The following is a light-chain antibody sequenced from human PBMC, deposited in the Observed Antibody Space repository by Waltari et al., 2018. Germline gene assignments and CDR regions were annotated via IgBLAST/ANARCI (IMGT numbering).Light chain of an antibody. CDR3: HTRDASGVGGA. Sequence: TQDPAVSVALGQTVSLTCQGDSLRSYYASWYQQRPGQAPILVMYDKNSRPSGVPDRFSASSSDDTASLAISGGRAEDEASYYCHTRDASGVGGAFGGETKLTVL. J-gene: IGLJ2*01. CDR1: SLRSYY. V-gene: IGLV3-19*01. CDR2: DKN.